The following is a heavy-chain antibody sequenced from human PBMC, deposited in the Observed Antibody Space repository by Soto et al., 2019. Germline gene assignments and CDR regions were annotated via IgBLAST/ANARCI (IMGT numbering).Heavy chain of an antibody. V-gene: IGHV4-34*09. J-gene: IGHJ5*02. CDR1: GGSFSGYY. CDR2: INHSGST. Sequence: SETLSLTCAVYGGSFSGYYWSWIRQPPGKGLEWIGEINHSGSTNYNPSLESRVTISADTSKNQFSLKLSSVTAADTALYYCARDLYSHGQGFVAWGQGTLVTVSS. D-gene: IGHD3-16*01. CDR3: ARDLYSHGQGFVA.